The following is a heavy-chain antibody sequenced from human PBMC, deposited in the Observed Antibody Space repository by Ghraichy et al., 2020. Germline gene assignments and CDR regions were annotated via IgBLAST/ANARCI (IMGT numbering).Heavy chain of an antibody. CDR3: ARRKYTVTTGYGTEVGYFQH. CDR1: GGSFSGYY. D-gene: IGHD4-17*01. V-gene: IGHV4-34*01. CDR2: INHSGST. J-gene: IGHJ1*01. Sequence: SETLSLTCAVYGGSFSGYYLSWIRQPPGKGLEWIGEINHSGSTNYNPSLKSRVTISVDTSKNQFSLKLSSVTAADTAVYYCARRKYTVTTGYGTEVGYFQHWGQGTLVTVSS.